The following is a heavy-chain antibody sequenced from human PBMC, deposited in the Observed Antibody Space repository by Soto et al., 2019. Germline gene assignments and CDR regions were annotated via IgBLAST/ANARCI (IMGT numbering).Heavy chain of an antibody. CDR2: INPYNGNT. J-gene: IGHJ4*02. CDR3: ARDLSYMNFDY. D-gene: IGHD3-10*01. V-gene: IGHV1-18*01. CDR1: GYTFTSYS. Sequence: QVQLVQSGAEVKKPGASVKVSCKASGYTFTSYSISWVRQAPGQGLEWMGWINPYNGNTNYAQKVQGRVTMTTDTSTSTAYLELRSLRSDDTAVYYCARDLSYMNFDYWGQGTLVTVSS.